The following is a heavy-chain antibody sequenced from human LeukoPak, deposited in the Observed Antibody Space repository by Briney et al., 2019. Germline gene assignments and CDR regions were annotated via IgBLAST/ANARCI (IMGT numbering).Heavy chain of an antibody. D-gene: IGHD3-16*01. CDR3: ARWGDPTGVGN. CDR1: GYTFTGFF. Sequence: ASVKVSCKASGYTFTGFFMNWVRQAPGQGLEWMGRINPNSGDTSYAQKFQGRVTMTRDTSITTAYMDLSSLTSDDTAMYYCARWGDPTGVGNWGQGTLVTVSS. CDR2: INPNSGDT. J-gene: IGHJ4*02. V-gene: IGHV1-2*02.